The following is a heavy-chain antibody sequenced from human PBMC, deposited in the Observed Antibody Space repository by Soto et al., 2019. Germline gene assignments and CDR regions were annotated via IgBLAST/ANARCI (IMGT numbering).Heavy chain of an antibody. CDR3: AGHSSGSWVYYYYMDV. J-gene: IGHJ6*03. CDR2: IYYIGST. Sequence: SETLSLTCTVSGGSISSSNYYWGWIRQPPGKGLEWIGSIYYIGSTYSNPSLKSRITISVDTSKNQFSLKLTSVTAADTAVYYCAGHSSGSWVYYYYMDVWGKGTTVTVSS. CDR1: GGSISSSNYY. D-gene: IGHD3-10*01. V-gene: IGHV4-39*01.